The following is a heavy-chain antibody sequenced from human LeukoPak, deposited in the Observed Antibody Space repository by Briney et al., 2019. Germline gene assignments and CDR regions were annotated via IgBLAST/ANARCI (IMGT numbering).Heavy chain of an antibody. Sequence: ASVKISCKASGYTFTSYGISWVRQAPGQGLEWMGWISAYNGNTNYAQKLQGRVTMTTDTSTSTAYMELRSLRSDDTAVYYCARDGYSSGWYGTDIWGQGTMVTVSS. CDR2: ISAYNGNT. V-gene: IGHV1-18*04. CDR1: GYTFTSYG. CDR3: ARDGYSSGWYGTDI. D-gene: IGHD6-19*01. J-gene: IGHJ3*02.